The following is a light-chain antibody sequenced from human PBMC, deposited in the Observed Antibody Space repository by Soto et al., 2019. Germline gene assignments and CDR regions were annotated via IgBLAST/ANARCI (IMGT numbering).Light chain of an antibody. Sequence: DIQMTQSPSSLSASVGDRVTITCRASESIARHLNWYQQKPGKAPKLLIYAASSLQNGVPSRFRGGGSGTDFTLTISNLQPADFATYYCQQSYSTISITFGQGTRLEIK. CDR2: AAS. CDR3: QQSYSTISIT. J-gene: IGKJ5*01. V-gene: IGKV1-39*01. CDR1: ESIARH.